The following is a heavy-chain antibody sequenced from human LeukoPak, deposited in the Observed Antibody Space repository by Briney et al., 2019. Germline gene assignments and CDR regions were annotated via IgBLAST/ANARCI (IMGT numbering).Heavy chain of an antibody. Sequence: GASVKVSCKASGYTFTSYDINWVRQATGQGLEWMGWMNPNSGNTGYAQKFQGRVTMTRNTSISTAYMELSSLRSEDTAVYYCARDYGEYYYYGMDVWGQGTTVTVSS. V-gene: IGHV1-8*01. D-gene: IGHD3-10*01. CDR3: ARDYGEYYYYGMDV. CDR1: GYTFTSYD. CDR2: MNPNSGNT. J-gene: IGHJ6*02.